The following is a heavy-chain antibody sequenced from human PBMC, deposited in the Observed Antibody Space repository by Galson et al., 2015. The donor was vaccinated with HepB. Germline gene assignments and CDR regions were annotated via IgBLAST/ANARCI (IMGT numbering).Heavy chain of an antibody. V-gene: IGHV3-74*01. CDR1: GFTFSSYW. CDR3: ARELSDYVWGSGYYYYYMDV. Sequence: SLRLSCAASGFTFSSYWMHWVRQAPGKGLVWVSRINSDGSSTSYADSVKGRFTISRDNAKNTLYLQMNSLRAEDTAVYYCARELSDYVWGSGYYYYYMDVWGKGTTVTVSS. CDR2: INSDGSST. D-gene: IGHD3-16*01. J-gene: IGHJ6*03.